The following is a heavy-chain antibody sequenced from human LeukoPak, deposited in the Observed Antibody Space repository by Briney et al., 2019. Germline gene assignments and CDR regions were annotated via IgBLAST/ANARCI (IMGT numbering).Heavy chain of an antibody. J-gene: IGHJ4*02. CDR2: IIPIFGTA. CDR1: GGTFSSYA. CDR3: AVWLMDTAMVKDFDY. D-gene: IGHD5-18*01. Sequence: SVKVSCKASGGTFSSYAISWVRQAPGQGLEWMGRIIPIFGTANYAQKFQGRVTITTDESTSTAYMELGSLRSEDTAVYYCAVWLMDTAMVKDFDYWGQGTLVTVSS. V-gene: IGHV1-69*05.